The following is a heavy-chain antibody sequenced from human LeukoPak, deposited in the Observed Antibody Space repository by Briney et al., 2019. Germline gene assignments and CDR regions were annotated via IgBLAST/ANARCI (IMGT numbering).Heavy chain of an antibody. J-gene: IGHJ4*02. Sequence: GRSLRLSCAASGFTFSSYGMHWVRQAPGKGLEWVAVISYDGSNKYYADSVKGRFTISRDNSKNTLYLQMNSLRAEDTAVYYCATLGYSSSFGGSKTYPLGGNFDYWGQGTLVTVSS. CDR1: GFTFSSYG. CDR2: ISYDGSNK. CDR3: ATLGYSSSFGGSKTYPLGGNFDY. D-gene: IGHD6-13*01. V-gene: IGHV3-30*03.